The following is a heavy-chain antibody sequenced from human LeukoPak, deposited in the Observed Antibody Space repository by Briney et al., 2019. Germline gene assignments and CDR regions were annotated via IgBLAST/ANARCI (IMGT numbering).Heavy chain of an antibody. J-gene: IGHJ5*02. Sequence: GGSLRLSCAASGFTFSSYWMSWVRQAPGKGLDWVANIKQDGSEEYYVDSVKGRFTISRDNAKNSLYLQMNSLRAEDTAVYYCARDDCSSISCYHNWFDPWGQGTLVTVSS. CDR1: GFTFSSYW. D-gene: IGHD2-2*01. CDR3: ARDDCSSISCYHNWFDP. V-gene: IGHV3-7*01. CDR2: IKQDGSEE.